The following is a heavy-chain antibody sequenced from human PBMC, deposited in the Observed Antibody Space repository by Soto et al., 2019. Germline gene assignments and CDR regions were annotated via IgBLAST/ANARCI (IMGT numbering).Heavy chain of an antibody. CDR3: ARHGAAAGSGAEFDY. J-gene: IGHJ4*02. CDR2: IYYSGST. CDR1: GGSISSSSYY. Sequence: QLQLQESGPGLVKPSETLSLTCTVSGGSISSSSYYWGWIRQPPGKGLEWIGSIYYSGSTYYNPSLKSRVTISVDTSKNQFSLKLSSVTAADTAVYYCARHGAAAGSGAEFDYWGQGTLVTVSS. D-gene: IGHD6-13*01. V-gene: IGHV4-39*01.